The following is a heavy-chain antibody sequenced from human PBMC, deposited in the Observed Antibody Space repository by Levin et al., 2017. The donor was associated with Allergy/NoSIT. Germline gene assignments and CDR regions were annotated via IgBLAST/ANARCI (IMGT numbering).Heavy chain of an antibody. CDR2: IRSEAKSYAT. CDR1: GFTFSGSA. V-gene: IGHV3-73*01. Sequence: GESLKISCAASGFTFSGSAMHWVRQASGKGLEWVGRIRSEAKSYATAYAASVKGRFTISRDDSKNTAYLQMNSLKTEDTAVYYCTNSLPFDYWGQGTLVTVSS. CDR3: TNSLPFDY. J-gene: IGHJ4*02.